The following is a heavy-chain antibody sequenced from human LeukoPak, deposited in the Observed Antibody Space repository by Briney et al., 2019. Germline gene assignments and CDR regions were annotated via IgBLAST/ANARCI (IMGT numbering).Heavy chain of an antibody. D-gene: IGHD2-15*01. CDR2: FHYSGST. V-gene: IGHV4-59*08. Sequence: SETLSLTCRVSGASVSNYFWSWIRQSPGKGLEWIGFFHYSGSTNYNPSLNSRVTTSIDTSMNQLSLTLVSVTAADTAVYFCARHHDGGPKLRLDFWGLGVLVTVSS. CDR3: ARHHDGGPKLRLDF. J-gene: IGHJ4*02. CDR1: GASVSNYF.